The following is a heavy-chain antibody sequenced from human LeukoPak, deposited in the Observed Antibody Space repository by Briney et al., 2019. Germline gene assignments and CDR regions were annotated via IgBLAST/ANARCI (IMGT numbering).Heavy chain of an antibody. D-gene: IGHD5-24*01. CDR3: ARGEMATIGGGDY. Sequence: SETLSLTCTVFGGSISSYYWSWIRQPPGKGLEWLGYIYYSGSTNYNPSLKSRVTISVDTFKNQFSLKLSSVTAADTAVYYCARGEMATIGGGDYWGQGTLVTVSS. J-gene: IGHJ4*02. CDR2: IYYSGST. CDR1: GGSISSYY. V-gene: IGHV4-59*01.